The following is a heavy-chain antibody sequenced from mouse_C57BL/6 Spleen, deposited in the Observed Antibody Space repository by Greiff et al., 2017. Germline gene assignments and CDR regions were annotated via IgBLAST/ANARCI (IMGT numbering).Heavy chain of an antibody. CDR2: IRYDGSN. CDR1: GYSITSGYY. J-gene: IGHJ4*01. V-gene: IGHV3-6*01. CDR3: ARLGTVVAEDYAMDY. D-gene: IGHD1-1*01. Sequence: EVQLQESGPGLVKPSQSLSLTCSVTGYSITSGYYWNWIRQFPGNKLEWMGYIRYDGSNNYNPSLKNRISITRDTSKNQFFLKLHSVTTEDTATYYWARLGTVVAEDYAMDYWGQGTSVTVSS.